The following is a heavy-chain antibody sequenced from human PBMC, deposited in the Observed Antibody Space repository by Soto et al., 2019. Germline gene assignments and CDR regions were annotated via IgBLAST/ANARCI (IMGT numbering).Heavy chain of an antibody. Sequence: QVQLVQSGAEVKKPGSSVKVSCKASGGTFSSYAISWVRQAPGHGLEWMGGIIPIFRTANYAQKFQGRVTINADESTSTAYRELSSLRCEDTGVYYCARDLWMSGYDPRGSYYYYYGMDVWGQGTTVTVSS. J-gene: IGHJ6*02. D-gene: IGHD5-12*01. V-gene: IGHV1-69*01. CDR1: GGTFSSYA. CDR3: ARDLWMSGYDPRGSYYYYYGMDV. CDR2: IIPIFRTA.